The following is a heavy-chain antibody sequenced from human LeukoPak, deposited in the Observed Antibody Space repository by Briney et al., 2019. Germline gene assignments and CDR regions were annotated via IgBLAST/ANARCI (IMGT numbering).Heavy chain of an antibody. Sequence: SETLSLTCTVSGVSISGNYWSWIRQPPGKGLEWIGYIFYTGSTNYNPSLQSRVTILLDTSKNQFSLKLSSVSAADTAVYYCARDSARGEKYYDSSGYSFGYWGQGTLVTVSS. D-gene: IGHD3-22*01. CDR3: ARDSARGEKYYDSSGYSFGY. CDR1: GVSISGNY. CDR2: IFYTGST. J-gene: IGHJ4*02. V-gene: IGHV4-59*01.